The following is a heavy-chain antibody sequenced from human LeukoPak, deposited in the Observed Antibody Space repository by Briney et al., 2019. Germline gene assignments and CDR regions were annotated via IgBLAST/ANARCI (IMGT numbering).Heavy chain of an antibody. CDR3: AKRNTMVRGGPCFDY. CDR2: IFGSGDTT. CDR1: GFPFSSYA. D-gene: IGHD3-10*01. V-gene: IGHV3-23*01. J-gene: IGHJ4*02. Sequence: GESLRLSCAASGFPFSSYAMNWVRQAPGKGLEWVSIIFGSGDTTYYADSVKGRFTVSRDNSKNMLYLQMNNLRPEDTAIYYCAKRNTMVRGGPCFDYWGQGLLVTVSS.